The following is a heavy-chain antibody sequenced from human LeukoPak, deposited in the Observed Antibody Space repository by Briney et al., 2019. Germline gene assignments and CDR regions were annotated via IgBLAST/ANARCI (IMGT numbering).Heavy chain of an antibody. Sequence: SETLSLTCTVSGGSISSYYWSWIRQPPGKRLEWIGYIYYSGSTNYNPSLKSRVTISVDTSKNQFSLKLSSVTAADTAVYYCARGYGGWFDPWGQGTLVTVSS. V-gene: IGHV4-59*01. CDR2: IYYSGST. J-gene: IGHJ5*02. D-gene: IGHD1-1*01. CDR1: GGSISSYY. CDR3: ARGYGGWFDP.